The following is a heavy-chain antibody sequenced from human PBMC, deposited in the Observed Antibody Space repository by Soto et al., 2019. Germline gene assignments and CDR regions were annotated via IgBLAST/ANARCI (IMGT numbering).Heavy chain of an antibody. CDR2: IGSSGSAI. D-gene: IGHD2-2*01. V-gene: IGHV3-11*01. CDR1: GFTFSDYY. CDR3: ATTAKDSSTSHHSPQIIFDY. Sequence: PGGSLRLSCAASGFTFSDYYMSWIRQTPGKGLEWVSYIGSSGSAIYYADSVKGRFTISRDNAKNSLYLQMSSLRAEDTAVYYCATTAKDSSTSHHSPQIIFDYWGQGTLVTVSS. J-gene: IGHJ4*02.